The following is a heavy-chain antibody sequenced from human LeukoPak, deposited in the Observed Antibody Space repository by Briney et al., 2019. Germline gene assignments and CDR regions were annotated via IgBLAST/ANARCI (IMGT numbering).Heavy chain of an antibody. CDR1: GYSISSGYY. CDR3: ASSSWYVGAFDI. CDR2: IYHSGST. V-gene: IGHV4-38-2*02. D-gene: IGHD6-13*01. J-gene: IGHJ3*02. Sequence: SETLSLTCTVSGYSISSGYYWGWIRQPPGKGLGWIGSIYHSGSTYYNPSLKSRVTISVDTSKNQFSLKLSSVTAADTAVYYCASSSWYVGAFDIWGQGTMVTVSS.